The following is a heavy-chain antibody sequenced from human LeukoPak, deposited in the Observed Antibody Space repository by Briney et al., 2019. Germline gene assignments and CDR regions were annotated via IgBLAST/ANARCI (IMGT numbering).Heavy chain of an antibody. D-gene: IGHD2-2*01. CDR3: ARDWEGYCVSTSCPAFDS. J-gene: IGHJ4*02. Sequence: SVKVSCKASGGTFTSYAISWVRQAPGQGLEWMGRIIPVLGIPTYAQNFQGRLTITADKSTSTAYMELSSLRSEDTAIYYCARDWEGYCVSTSCPAFDSWGQGTLVTVSS. CDR2: IIPVLGIP. CDR1: GGTFTSYA. V-gene: IGHV1-69*04.